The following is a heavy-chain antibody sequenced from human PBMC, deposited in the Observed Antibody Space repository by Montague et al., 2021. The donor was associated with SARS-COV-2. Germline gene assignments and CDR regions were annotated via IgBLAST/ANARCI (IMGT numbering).Heavy chain of an antibody. V-gene: IGHV4-59*02. D-gene: IGHD1-14*01. CDR2: IYDTGII. CDR1: GASVTSES. J-gene: IGHJ3*02. Sequence: SETLSLTCSVSGASVTSESWGWIRQTPGKGLEWIAYIYDTGIIDYHPSLRSRTTIAVDTSKNQLSLKLTSVTAADTAVYYCARETMTADAFDIWGQGTMVTVSS. CDR3: ARETMTADAFDI.